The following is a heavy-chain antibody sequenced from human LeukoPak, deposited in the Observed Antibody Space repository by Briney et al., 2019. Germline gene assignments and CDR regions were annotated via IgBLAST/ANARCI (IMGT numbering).Heavy chain of an antibody. J-gene: IGHJ4*02. D-gene: IGHD3-9*01. V-gene: IGHV5-51*01. Sequence: GESLKISCKGSGYSFTSYWIGWVRQMPGKGLKWMGVIYPGDSDTRYSPSFQGQVTISVDKSTSTAYLQWISLRASDTAMYYCARGPHYDFLTGYYSSHFDYWGQGTLVSVPS. CDR1: GYSFTSYW. CDR3: ARGPHYDFLTGYYSSHFDY. CDR2: IYPGDSDT.